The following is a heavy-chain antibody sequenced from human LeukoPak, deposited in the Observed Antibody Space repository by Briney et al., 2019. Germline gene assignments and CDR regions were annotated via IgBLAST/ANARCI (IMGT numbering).Heavy chain of an antibody. Sequence: SETRSLTCTVSDGSISSYYWNWIGQPPGKGLEWIGYIYYTGSATYNPSLKSRVTISVDTSKNQFSLKLSSVTAADTAVYYCARPEVGANGAFDIWGQGTMVTDSS. CDR2: IYYTGSA. CDR3: ARPEVGANGAFDI. J-gene: IGHJ3*02. CDR1: DGSISSYY. D-gene: IGHD1-26*01. V-gene: IGHV4-59*08.